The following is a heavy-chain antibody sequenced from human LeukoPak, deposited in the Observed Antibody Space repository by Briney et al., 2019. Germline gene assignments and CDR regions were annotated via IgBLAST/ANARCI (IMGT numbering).Heavy chain of an antibody. CDR3: ARTEYYDILTGYGDYYYMDV. V-gene: IGHV1-2*02. CDR2: INPNSGGT. J-gene: IGHJ6*03. D-gene: IGHD3-9*01. Sequence: ASVKVSCKASGYTFTGYYMHWVRQAPGQGLEWMGWINPNSGGTNYAQKFQGRVTMTTDTSTSTAYMELRSLRSDDTAVYYCARTEYYDILTGYGDYYYMDVWGKGTTVTVSS. CDR1: GYTFTGYY.